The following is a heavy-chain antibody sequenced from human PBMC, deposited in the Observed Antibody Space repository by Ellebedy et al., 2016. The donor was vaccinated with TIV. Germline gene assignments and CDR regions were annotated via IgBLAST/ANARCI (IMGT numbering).Heavy chain of an antibody. CDR2: INWNGDSI. J-gene: IGHJ4*02. CDR3: ARDGLDDFGDYGRFDY. V-gene: IGHV3-20*04. D-gene: IGHD4-17*01. CDR1: GFTFDDCG. Sequence: PGGSLRLSCAASGFTFDDCGMSWVRQGPGKGLEWVSGINWNGDSIGYADSVKGRFTISRDNAKNSLYLQMNSLRDEDTALYYCARDGLDDFGDYGRFDYWGQGTLVTVSS.